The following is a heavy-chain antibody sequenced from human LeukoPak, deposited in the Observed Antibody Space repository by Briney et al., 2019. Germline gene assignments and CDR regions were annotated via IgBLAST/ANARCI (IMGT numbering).Heavy chain of an antibody. Sequence: PGGSLRLSCAASGFSVSNNYMTWVRQAPGKGLEWVSVIYSHGSTHYGDSVRGRFTISRDNSKNTFYLQMNSLKDEDTAVYYCARGEILTGPFDYRGQGTLVTVSS. J-gene: IGHJ4*02. CDR2: IYSHGST. D-gene: IGHD3-9*01. V-gene: IGHV3-53*01. CDR1: GFSVSNNY. CDR3: ARGEILTGPFDY.